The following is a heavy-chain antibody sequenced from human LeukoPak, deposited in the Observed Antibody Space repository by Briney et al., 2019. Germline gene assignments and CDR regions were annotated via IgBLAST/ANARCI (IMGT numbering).Heavy chain of an antibody. CDR3: AREGSGRTAYNDGLDV. V-gene: IGHV3-23*01. CDR1: GFTFSSYA. D-gene: IGHD3-10*01. J-gene: IGHJ3*01. CDR2: IRSGGST. Sequence: QPGGSLRLSCAASGFTFSSYAMSWVRQAPGKGLEWVSVIRSGGSTVYADSVKGRFTISRDNSKNTLYLQLNSLRAEDTAVYYCAREGSGRTAYNDGLDVWGQGTMVTVSS.